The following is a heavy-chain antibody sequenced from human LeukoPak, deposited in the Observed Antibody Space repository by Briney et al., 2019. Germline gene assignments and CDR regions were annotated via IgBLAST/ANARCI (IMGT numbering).Heavy chain of an antibody. CDR1: GGSISYYY. Sequence: SETLSLTCTVSGGSISYYYWSWIRQPPGKGLEWVGYIYYSGSTNYNPSLKSRVTISVDTSKNQFSLKLNSVTAADTAVYYCARHQFTGLAAWGQGTLVTVSS. J-gene: IGHJ4*02. CDR3: ARHQFTGLAA. D-gene: IGHD6-25*01. CDR2: IYYSGST. V-gene: IGHV4-59*08.